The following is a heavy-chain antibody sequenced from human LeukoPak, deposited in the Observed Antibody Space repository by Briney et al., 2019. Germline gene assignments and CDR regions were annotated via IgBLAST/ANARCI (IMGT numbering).Heavy chain of an antibody. D-gene: IGHD1-1*01. J-gene: IGHJ5*02. CDR3: ARVPWTDHLRHNSFDP. CDR2: INHSGST. Sequence: SETLSLTCAVYVGAFSGYSWTWIRQPPGKGLEWIGEINHSGSTNYNPSLKSLKSRVTISVDTSKNQFSLKLTSVTAADTAVYYCARVPWTDHLRHNSFDPWGQGTLVSVSS. CDR1: VGAFSGYS. V-gene: IGHV4-34*01.